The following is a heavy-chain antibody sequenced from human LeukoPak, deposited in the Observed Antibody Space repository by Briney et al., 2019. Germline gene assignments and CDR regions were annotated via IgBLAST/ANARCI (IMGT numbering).Heavy chain of an antibody. J-gene: IGHJ4*02. Sequence: ASVTVSCKVSGYTLTELSMHWVRQAPGKGLEWMGGFDPEDGETIYAQKFQGRVTMTEVTSTDTAYMELSSLRSEDTAVYYCATGDGSTALDFWGQGTLVTVSS. CDR3: ATGDGSTALDF. CDR1: GYTLTELS. CDR2: FDPEDGET. D-gene: IGHD1-26*01. V-gene: IGHV1-24*01.